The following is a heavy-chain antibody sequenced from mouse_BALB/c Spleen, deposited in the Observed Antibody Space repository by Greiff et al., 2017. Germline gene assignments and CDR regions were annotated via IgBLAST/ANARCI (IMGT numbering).Heavy chain of an antibody. Sequence: EVQLVESGPGLVKPSQSLSLTCTVTGYSITSDYAWNWIRQFPGNKLEWMGYISYSGSTSYNPSLKSRISITRDTSKNQFFLQLNSVTTEDTATYYCARWYGNYDYWGQGTTLTVSS. CDR1: GYSITSDYA. CDR3: ARWYGNYDY. D-gene: IGHD2-10*02. V-gene: IGHV3-2*02. CDR2: ISYSGST. J-gene: IGHJ2*01.